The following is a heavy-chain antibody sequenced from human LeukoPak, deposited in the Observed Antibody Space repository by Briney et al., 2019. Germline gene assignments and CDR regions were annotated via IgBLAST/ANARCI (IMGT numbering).Heavy chain of an antibody. Sequence: GGSLRLSCAASGFTFSNYWMTWVRQAPGKGLEWVAHINQDGSKEYYMDSVKARFTISRDNAKNSLSLQMNSLRAEDTAVYYRVRDGGVSGYDLLDYWGQGTLVTVSS. CDR3: VRDGGVSGYDLLDY. D-gene: IGHD5-12*01. CDR2: INQDGSKE. CDR1: GFTFSNYW. V-gene: IGHV3-7*01. J-gene: IGHJ4*02.